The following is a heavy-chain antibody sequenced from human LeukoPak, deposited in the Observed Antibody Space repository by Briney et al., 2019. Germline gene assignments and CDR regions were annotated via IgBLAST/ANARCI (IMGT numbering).Heavy chain of an antibody. CDR1: GGTFSSYA. D-gene: IGHD4-23*01. CDR2: IIPIFGTA. CDR3: VLGGGNSAIDY. J-gene: IGHJ4*02. Sequence: SVKVSCKASGGTFSSYAISWVRQAPGQGLEWMGGIIPIFGTANYAQKFQGRVTITADKSTSTAYMELSSLRSEDTAVYYCVLGGGNSAIDYWGQGTLVTVSS. V-gene: IGHV1-69*06.